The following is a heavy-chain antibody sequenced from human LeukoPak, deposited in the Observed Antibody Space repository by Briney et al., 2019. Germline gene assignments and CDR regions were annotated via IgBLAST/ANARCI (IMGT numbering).Heavy chain of an antibody. D-gene: IGHD3-16*02. CDR3: ARDSSDGGTSSYRQSDY. CDR2: ITSSSSYI. Sequence: GGSLRLSCAASGFTFSTYNMNWVRQAPGKGLEWVSSITSSSSYIYYADSVKGRFTISRDNAKNSLYLQMNSLRAEDTAVYYCARDSSDGGTSSYRQSDYWGQGTLVTVSS. V-gene: IGHV3-21*01. CDR1: GFTFSTYN. J-gene: IGHJ4*02.